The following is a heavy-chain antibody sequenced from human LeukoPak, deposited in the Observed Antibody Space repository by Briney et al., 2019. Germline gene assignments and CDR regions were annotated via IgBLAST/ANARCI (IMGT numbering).Heavy chain of an antibody. J-gene: IGHJ4*02. CDR1: GYTFTNYG. V-gene: IGHV1-18*01. CDR3: ARSDLSTITAGPFNY. Sequence: WASVKVSCKASGYTFTNYGITWVRQAPGQGLEWMGWISGYQGSTKYAQNFQGRVTMTIDTSTSTAYMDLRSLRSDDTAIYFCARSDLSTITAGPFNYWGQGTLVAVSS. D-gene: IGHD5-24*01. CDR2: ISGYQGST.